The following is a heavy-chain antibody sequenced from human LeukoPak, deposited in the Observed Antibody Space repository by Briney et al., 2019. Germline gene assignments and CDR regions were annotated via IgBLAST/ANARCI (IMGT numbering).Heavy chain of an antibody. J-gene: IGHJ6*02. CDR1: GFAISSYT. V-gene: IGHV3-21*01. CDR3: ARPGLTAAAGALDGMDV. D-gene: IGHD6-13*01. CDR2: ISSSGGKI. Sequence: PGGSLRLSCAASGFAISSYTMNWVRQAPGKRLEWVSSISSSGGKIYSADSLKGRFAISRDNAKNSLFLQMHSLRAEDAAVYYCARPGLTAAAGALDGMDVWGQGTTVTVSS.